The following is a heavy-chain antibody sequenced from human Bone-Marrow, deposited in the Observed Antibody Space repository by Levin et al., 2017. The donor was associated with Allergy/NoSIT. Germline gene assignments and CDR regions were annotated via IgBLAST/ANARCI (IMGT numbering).Heavy chain of an antibody. D-gene: IGHD1-14*01. J-gene: IGHJ4*02. CDR1: GFTFSSYA. Sequence: GESLKISCAASGFTFSSYAMHWVRQAPGKGLEWVAVISYDGSNKYYADSVKGRFTISRDNSKNTLYLQMNSLRAEDTAVYYCARIVITVGEDDYWGQGTLVTVSS. CDR3: ARIVITVGEDDY. V-gene: IGHV3-30-3*01. CDR2: ISYDGSNK.